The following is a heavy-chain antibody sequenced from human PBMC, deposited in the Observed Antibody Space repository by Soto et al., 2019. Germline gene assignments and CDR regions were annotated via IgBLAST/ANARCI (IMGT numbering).Heavy chain of an antibody. V-gene: IGHV3-21*01. CDR1: GFTFSTTG. J-gene: IGHJ1*01. CDR3: AIDPAETYYYYCNGYYYHTAYAY. Sequence: GGSLRLSCAASGFTFSTTGMYWVRQAPGKGLQWVSSISSGSEYIFHADSVKGRLTTSRDNAKNSVYLQMNSLRAEDTAVYYCAIDPAETYYYYCNGYYYHTAYAYWGQDTLVTAS. CDR2: ISSGSEYI. D-gene: IGHD3-22*01.